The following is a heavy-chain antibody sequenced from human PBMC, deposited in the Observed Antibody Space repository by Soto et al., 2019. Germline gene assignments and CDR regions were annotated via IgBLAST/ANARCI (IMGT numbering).Heavy chain of an antibody. Sequence: PSETLSLACAVSGGSISSGGYSWSWIRQPPGKGLEWIGYIYHSGSTYYNPSLKSRVTISVDRSKNQFSLKLSSVTAAATAVYYCASGLVTTLHYWGQGTLVTVS. D-gene: IGHD4-17*01. CDR3: ASGLVTTLHY. J-gene: IGHJ4*02. CDR2: IYHSGST. V-gene: IGHV4-30-2*01. CDR1: GGSISSGGYS.